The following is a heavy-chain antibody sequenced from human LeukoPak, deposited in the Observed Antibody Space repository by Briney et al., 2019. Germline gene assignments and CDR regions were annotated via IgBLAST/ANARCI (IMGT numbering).Heavy chain of an antibody. CDR2: IYASGST. CDR1: GGSTSSGSYY. J-gene: IGHJ5*02. Sequence: SETLSLTCTVSGGSTSSGSYYWSWIRQPAGKGLEWTGRIYASGSTNYNPSLQSRVTISVDTSKNQFSLKLSSVTATDTAVCYCATSGPATVVTGASFDPWGQGTLVTVSS. V-gene: IGHV4-61*02. CDR3: ATSGPATVVTGASFDP. D-gene: IGHD4-23*01.